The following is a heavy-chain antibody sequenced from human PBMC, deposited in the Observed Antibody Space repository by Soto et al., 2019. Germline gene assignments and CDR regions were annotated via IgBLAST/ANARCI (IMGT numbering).Heavy chain of an antibody. J-gene: IGHJ6*02. D-gene: IGHD2-15*01. CDR3: ARADCTGAYCYSWPFNYGVDV. CDR2: IWYDGSNK. V-gene: IGHV3-33*08. Sequence: GGSLRLSCTTSGFTFNTYCMHRVRQAPGKGLEWVAIIWYDGSNKYYADSVKGRFTISRDNSRNTLYLQMNSLRAEDTALYYCARADCTGAYCYSWPFNYGVDVWGQGTTVTAP. CDR1: GFTFNTYC.